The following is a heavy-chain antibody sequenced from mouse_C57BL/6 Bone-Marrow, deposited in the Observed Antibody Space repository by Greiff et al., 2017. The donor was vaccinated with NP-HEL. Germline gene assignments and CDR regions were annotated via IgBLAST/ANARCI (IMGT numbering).Heavy chain of an antibody. Sequence: EVKLMESGGDLVKPGGSLKLSCAASGFTFSSYGMSWVRQTPDKRLEWVATISSGGGYTYYPDSVKGRFTISRDNAKNTLYLQMSSLKSEDTAMYYCARHYYSNYFDYWGQGTTLTVSS. CDR3: ARHYYSNYFDY. CDR2: ISSGGGYT. V-gene: IGHV5-6*01. CDR1: GFTFSSYG. J-gene: IGHJ2*01. D-gene: IGHD2-5*01.